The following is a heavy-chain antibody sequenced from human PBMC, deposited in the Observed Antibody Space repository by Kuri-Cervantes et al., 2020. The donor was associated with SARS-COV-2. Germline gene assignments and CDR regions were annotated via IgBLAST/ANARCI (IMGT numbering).Heavy chain of an antibody. CDR3: ARGVDRKEIYYYYYGMDV. Sequence: SETLSLTCTVSGGSISSSGYYWAWIRQPPGKGLEWIGSIYYSGSTYYNPSLKSRVTISVDTSKNQFSLKLSSVTAADTAVYYCARGVDRKEIYYYYYGMDVWGQGTTVTVSS. D-gene: IGHD2-15*01. V-gene: IGHV4-39*07. J-gene: IGHJ6*02. CDR1: GGSISSSGYY. CDR2: IYYSGST.